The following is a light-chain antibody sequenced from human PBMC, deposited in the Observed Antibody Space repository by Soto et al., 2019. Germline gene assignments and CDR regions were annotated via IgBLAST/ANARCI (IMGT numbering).Light chain of an antibody. CDR2: SNN. CDR3: AAWDDSVNGWV. CDR1: NSNIGSNT. Sequence: QSVLTQPPSASGTPGQRVTISCSGGNSNIGSNTVNWYQQLPTAAPKLLMYSNNQRPSGVPDRFSGSKSGTSASLAISGLQSEDEADYYCAAWDDSVNGWVFGGGTKLTVL. V-gene: IGLV1-44*01. J-gene: IGLJ3*02.